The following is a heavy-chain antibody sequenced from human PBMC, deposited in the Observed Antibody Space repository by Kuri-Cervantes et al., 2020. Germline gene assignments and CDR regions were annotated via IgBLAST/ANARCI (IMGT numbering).Heavy chain of an antibody. D-gene: IGHD3-10*01. Sequence: LSLTSAASGFTFSSDWMRWVRQAPGKGLEWVANIKQDGSEKYYVDSVKGRFTISRDNAKNSLYLQMNSLRAEDTVVYYCARDGRITMVRGVIKTYYGMDVWGQGTTVTVSS. CDR2: IKQDGSEK. V-gene: IGHV3-7*01. J-gene: IGHJ6*02. CDR1: GFTFSSDW. CDR3: ARDGRITMVRGVIKTYYGMDV.